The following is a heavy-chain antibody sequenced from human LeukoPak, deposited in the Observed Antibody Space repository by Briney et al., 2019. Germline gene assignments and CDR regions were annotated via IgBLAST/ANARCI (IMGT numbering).Heavy chain of an antibody. D-gene: IGHD4-11*01. CDR3: AIQFLFAY. CDR1: GFIFSSLA. CDR2: INVVDANT. J-gene: IGHJ4*02. Sequence: SGGSLRLACAASGFIFSSLAMTWVRQAPGKGLEWVSTINVVDANTYYADSVKGRFTVSRDNSRNTLYLQMNSLRAEDTAVYYCAIQFLFAYWGQGTLVIVSS. V-gene: IGHV3-23*01.